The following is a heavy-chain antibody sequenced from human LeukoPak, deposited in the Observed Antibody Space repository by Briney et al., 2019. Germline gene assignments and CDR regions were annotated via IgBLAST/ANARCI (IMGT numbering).Heavy chain of an antibody. CDR1: GGSISSYY. D-gene: IGHD3-10*01. CDR3: ARGGYYGSGNDFRFDP. J-gene: IGHJ5*02. CDR2: IYTSGST. V-gene: IGHV4-4*07. Sequence: SETLSLTCAVSGGSISSYYWSWIRQPAGKGLEWIGRIYTSGSTNYNPSLKSRVTMSVDTSKNQFSLKLSSVTAADTAVYYCARGGYYGSGNDFRFDPWGQGTLVTVSS.